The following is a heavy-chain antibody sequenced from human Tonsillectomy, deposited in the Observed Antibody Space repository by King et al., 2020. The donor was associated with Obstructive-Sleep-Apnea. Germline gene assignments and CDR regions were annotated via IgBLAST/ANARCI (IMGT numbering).Heavy chain of an antibody. Sequence: QLQESGQGLVKPSETLSLTCTVSVVSISNFYLTWIRQPPGQVLEWIGYFYYTGGPKYSPSLQSIVTISVDTSKNQFSLKLSSVTAADAAVYYCARGVAVAGAEFFQLWGQGTLVTVSS. CDR3: ARGVAVAGAEFFQL. CDR2: FYYTGGP. D-gene: IGHD6-19*01. CDR1: VVSISNFY. V-gene: IGHV4-59*01. J-gene: IGHJ1*01.